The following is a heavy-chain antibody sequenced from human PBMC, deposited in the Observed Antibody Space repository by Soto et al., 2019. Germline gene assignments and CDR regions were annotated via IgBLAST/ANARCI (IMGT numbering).Heavy chain of an antibody. V-gene: IGHV3-21*01. CDR3: ARDNAGLWFGEHADRGVFDY. J-gene: IGHJ4*02. D-gene: IGHD3-10*01. Sequence: GGSLRLSCAASGFTFSSYSMNWVRQAPGKGLEWVSSISSSSSYIYYADSVKGRFTISRDNAKNSLYLQMNSLRAEDTAVYYCARDNAGLWFGEHADRGVFDYWGQGTLVTVSS. CDR2: ISSSSSYI. CDR1: GFTFSSYS.